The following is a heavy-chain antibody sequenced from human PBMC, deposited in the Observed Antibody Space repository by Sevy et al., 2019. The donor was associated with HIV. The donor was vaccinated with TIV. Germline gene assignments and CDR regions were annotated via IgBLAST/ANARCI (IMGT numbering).Heavy chain of an antibody. D-gene: IGHD6-19*01. CDR2: INHSGST. Sequence: SETLSLTCAVYGGSFSGYYWSWIRQPPGKGLEWIGEINHSGSTNYNPSLKSRVTISVDTSKNQFSLKLSSVTAADTAVYYCARARPRLHWLVPSPFDYWGPGTLVTVSS. CDR3: ARARPRLHWLVPSPFDY. J-gene: IGHJ4*02. V-gene: IGHV4-34*01. CDR1: GGSFSGYY.